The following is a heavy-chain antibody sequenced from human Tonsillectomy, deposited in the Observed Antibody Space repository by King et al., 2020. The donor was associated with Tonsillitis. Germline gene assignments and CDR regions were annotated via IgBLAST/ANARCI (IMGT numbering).Heavy chain of an antibody. CDR3: ARLWGVAEAGIYGYFDL. CDR2: LYYSGST. V-gene: IGHV4-59*08. J-gene: IGHJ2*01. CDR1: GGSISSYY. D-gene: IGHD6-13*01. Sequence: VQLQESGPGLVKPSETLSLTCAVSGGSISSYYWNWIRQPPGKGLEWIGYLYYSGSTNYNPSLKSPVTISVDTSKNQFSLKLNSVTAADTAVYYCARLWGVAEAGIYGYFDLWGRGTLVTVSS.